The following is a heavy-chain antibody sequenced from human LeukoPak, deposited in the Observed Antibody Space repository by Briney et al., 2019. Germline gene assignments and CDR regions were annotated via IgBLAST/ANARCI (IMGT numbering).Heavy chain of an antibody. CDR3: ARGDDYLYYYYYMDV. CDR1: GYTFTSYG. CDR2: ISAYNGNT. Sequence: ASVKVSCKASGYTFTSYGISWVRQAPGQGLEWMGWISAYNGNTNYAQKLQGRVTMTTDTSTSTAYMELRSLRSDDTAVYYCARGDDYLYYYYYMDVWGKGTTVTVSS. J-gene: IGHJ6*03. V-gene: IGHV1-18*01. D-gene: IGHD4-11*01.